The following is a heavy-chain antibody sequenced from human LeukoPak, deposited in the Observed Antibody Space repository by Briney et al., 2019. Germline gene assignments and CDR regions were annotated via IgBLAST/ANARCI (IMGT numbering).Heavy chain of an antibody. CDR3: ARGLAEHLVGAIGDGFDI. Sequence: QSGGSLRLSCAASGFTFGNYAMSWVRQAPGKGLEWVSAISGSGGRTYYADSVKGRFTISRGNSKNTLYLQMHSLRAEDTAVYYCARGLAEHLVGAIGDGFDIWGQGTMVSVSS. CDR1: GFTFGNYA. D-gene: IGHD1-26*01. J-gene: IGHJ3*02. V-gene: IGHV3-23*01. CDR2: ISGSGGRT.